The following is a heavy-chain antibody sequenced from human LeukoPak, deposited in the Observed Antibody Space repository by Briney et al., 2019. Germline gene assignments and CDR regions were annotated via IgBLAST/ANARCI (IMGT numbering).Heavy chain of an antibody. V-gene: IGHV1-18*01. J-gene: IGHJ3*02. CDR2: ISAYNGNT. CDR3: ARDQDPGAFDI. CDR1: IYTLTKSG. Sequence: GASVKVSCKASIYTLTKSGISWVRQAPGQELEWMGWISAYNGNTNYAQNLQGRVTMTTDTSTNTAYMELRSLRSDDSAVYYCARDQDPGAFDIWGQGTMVTVSS.